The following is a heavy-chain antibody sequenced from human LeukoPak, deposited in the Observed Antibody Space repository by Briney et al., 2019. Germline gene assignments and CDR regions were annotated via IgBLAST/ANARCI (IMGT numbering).Heavy chain of an antibody. CDR2: ISGSGGST. D-gene: IGHD4/OR15-4a*01. V-gene: IGHV3-23*01. J-gene: IGHJ4*02. CDR3: ARRAGAYSHPYDY. CDR1: GFTFSSYG. Sequence: GSLRLSCAASGFTFSSYGMSWVRQAPGKGLEWVSAISGSGGSTYYADSVKGRFTISRDNSKNTLYLQMNSLRAEDTAVYYCARRAGAYSHPYDYWGQGTLVTVSS.